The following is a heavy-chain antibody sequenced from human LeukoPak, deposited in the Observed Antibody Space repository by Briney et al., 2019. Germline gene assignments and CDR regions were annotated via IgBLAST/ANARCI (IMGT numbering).Heavy chain of an antibody. Sequence: GGSLRLSCAASGFTFSSYSMNWVRQAPGKGLEWVSYISSSSSTIYYADSVKGRFTISRDNAKNSLYLQMNSLRAEDTAVYYCAREGFHELRTLGWYGLAFDIWGQGTMVTVSS. J-gene: IGHJ3*02. D-gene: IGHD6-19*01. CDR2: ISSSSSTI. CDR1: GFTFSSYS. CDR3: AREGFHELRTLGWYGLAFDI. V-gene: IGHV3-48*04.